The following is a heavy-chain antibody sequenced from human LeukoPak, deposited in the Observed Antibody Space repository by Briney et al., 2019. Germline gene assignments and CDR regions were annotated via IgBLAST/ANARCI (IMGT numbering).Heavy chain of an antibody. Sequence: PGRSLRLSCAASGFTFSTYAMHWVRQAPGKGLEWVANISDDGSRTYYSNSVKGRFTISRDNSRNTLYLQMNSLRPEDTALYYCARGNGPGSFLIDYWGQGTLVTVSS. CDR2: ISDDGSRT. V-gene: IGHV3-30-3*01. J-gene: IGHJ4*02. CDR3: ARGNGPGSFLIDY. D-gene: IGHD3-10*01. CDR1: GFTFSTYA.